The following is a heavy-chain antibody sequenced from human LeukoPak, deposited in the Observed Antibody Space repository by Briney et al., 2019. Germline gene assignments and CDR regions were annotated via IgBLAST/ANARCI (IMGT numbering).Heavy chain of an antibody. CDR2: IKQDGSEK. V-gene: IGHV3-7*01. CDR1: GFTFSSYW. CDR3: AELGITMIGGV. Sequence: PGGSLRLSCAASGFTFSSYWMSWVRQAPGKGVEWVANIKQDGSEKYYVDSVKGRFTISRDNAKNSLYLQMNSLRAEDTAVYYCAELGITMIGGVWGKGTTVTISS. J-gene: IGHJ6*04. D-gene: IGHD3-10*02.